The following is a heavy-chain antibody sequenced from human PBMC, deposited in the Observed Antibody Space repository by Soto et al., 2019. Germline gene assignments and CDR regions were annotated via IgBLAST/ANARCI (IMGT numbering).Heavy chain of an antibody. Sequence: PSETLSLTCTVSGGSISSSSYYWGWIGQPPGKGLEWIWSIYYSWSTYYNPSLKSRVTISVDTSKNQFSLKLSSVTAADTAVYYCARHERASSGYYYVTGPHRSYYFDYWGQGTLVTVSS. J-gene: IGHJ4*02. D-gene: IGHD3-22*01. V-gene: IGHV4-39*01. CDR1: GGSISSSSYY. CDR3: ARHERASSGYYYVTGPHRSYYFDY. CDR2: IYYSWST.